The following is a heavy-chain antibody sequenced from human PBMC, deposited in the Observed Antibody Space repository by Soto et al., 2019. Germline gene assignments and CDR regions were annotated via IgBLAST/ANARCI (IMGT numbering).Heavy chain of an antibody. CDR3: AAGIRQSNYYYCYGMEV. CDR2: IMPIFGTA. J-gene: IGHJ6*02. V-gene: IGHV1-69*01. D-gene: IGHD3-10*01. CDR1: GGTFSSYA. Sequence: QVQLVQSGAEVKKPGSSVKVSCKASGGTFSSYAISWVRQAPGQGLEWMGGIMPIFGTANYAQKFQGRVTITADESTNKAYMELSILRSDDTAVYYCAAGIRQSNYYYCYGMEVRGQGTPVPVSS.